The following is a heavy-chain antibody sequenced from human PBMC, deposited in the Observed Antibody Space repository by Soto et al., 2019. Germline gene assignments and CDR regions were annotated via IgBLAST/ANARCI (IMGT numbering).Heavy chain of an antibody. CDR3: ARDVTASTNYLQP. D-gene: IGHD1-7*01. Sequence: SETLSLTCTVSGGTIDSGDYYLSWIRQPPGKGLEWIGYGYYSGTTNYNPFLKSRVTLSLDKSKNQFSLKMNSVTAADTAVYYCARDVTASTNYLQPWDKGRLVTISS. CDR1: GGTIDSGDYY. CDR2: GYYSGTT. V-gene: IGHV4-61*08. J-gene: IGHJ5*01.